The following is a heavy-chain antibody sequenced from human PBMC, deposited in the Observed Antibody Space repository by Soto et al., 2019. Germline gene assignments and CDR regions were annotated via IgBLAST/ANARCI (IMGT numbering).Heavy chain of an antibody. Sequence: GVSLRLSSAASGFNFSNYEMKWLRQAPGKGLEWISYISSSGNTMYYADSVKGRFTISRDNAKNSLYLQMNSLRAEDTAVYYCARGVYDSNGYSYPWGQGTLVTVSS. CDR3: ARGVYDSNGYSYP. D-gene: IGHD3-22*01. J-gene: IGHJ5*02. CDR2: ISSSGNTM. CDR1: GFNFSNYE. V-gene: IGHV3-48*03.